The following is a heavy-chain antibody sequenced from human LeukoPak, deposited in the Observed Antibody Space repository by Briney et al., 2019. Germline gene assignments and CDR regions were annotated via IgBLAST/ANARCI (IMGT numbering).Heavy chain of an antibody. J-gene: IGHJ4*02. CDR3: ARVDIVATTVDY. D-gene: IGHD5-12*01. Sequence: ASVKVSCKASGYTFTGYYMHWVRQAPGQGLEWMGWINPNSGGTNYVQKFQGRVTMTRDTSISTAYMELSRLRSDDTAVYYCARVDIVATTVDYWGQGTLVTVSS. V-gene: IGHV1-2*02. CDR1: GYTFTGYY. CDR2: INPNSGGT.